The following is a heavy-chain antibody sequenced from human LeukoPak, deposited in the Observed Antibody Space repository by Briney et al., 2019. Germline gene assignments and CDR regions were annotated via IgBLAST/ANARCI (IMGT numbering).Heavy chain of an antibody. Sequence: SQTLSLTCAVSGGSISSGGYSWSWIRQPPGRGLEWIGYIYHSGSTYYNPSLKSRVTISVGRSTNQFSLKLSSVTAADTAVYYCARVVYYYDSSGYYSAFDIWGQGTMVTVSS. CDR1: GGSISSGGYS. CDR3: ARVVYYYDSSGYYSAFDI. V-gene: IGHV4-30-2*01. J-gene: IGHJ3*02. CDR2: IYHSGST. D-gene: IGHD3-22*01.